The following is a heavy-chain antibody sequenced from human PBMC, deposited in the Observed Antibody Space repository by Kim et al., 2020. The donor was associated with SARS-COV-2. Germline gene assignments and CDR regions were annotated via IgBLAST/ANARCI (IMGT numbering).Heavy chain of an antibody. Sequence: GGSLRLSCAASGFTFSSYWMHWVRQAPGKGLVWVSRIYSDGSTTAYADSLKGRFTISRDNAKNTLYLQMNSLRAEDTAVYYCSRGGGHGYNSDYYYGMDVWGQGTTVTVSS. D-gene: IGHD5-12*01. V-gene: IGHV3-74*01. CDR2: IYSDGSTT. CDR3: SRGGGHGYNSDYYYGMDV. J-gene: IGHJ6*02. CDR1: GFTFSSYW.